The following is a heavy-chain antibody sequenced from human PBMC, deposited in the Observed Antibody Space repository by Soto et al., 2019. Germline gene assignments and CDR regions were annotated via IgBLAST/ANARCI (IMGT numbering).Heavy chain of an antibody. J-gene: IGHJ6*02. CDR2: IIPIFDTA. CDR3: ARHDCISSSCYYYYYYSMDV. CDR1: GGTFSRYA. D-gene: IGHD2-2*01. V-gene: IGHV1-69*12. Sequence: QVQLVQSGAEVKKPGSSVKVSCKTSGGTFSRYAISWVRQAPGQGLEWMAGIIPIFDTANYAQKFQGRVTITADESTSTAYMELSSLRSEDTAVYYCARHDCISSSCYYYYYYSMDVWGQGTTVTVSS.